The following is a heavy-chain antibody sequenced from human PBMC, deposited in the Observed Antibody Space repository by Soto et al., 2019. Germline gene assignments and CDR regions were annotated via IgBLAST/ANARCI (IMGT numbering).Heavy chain of an antibody. Sequence: EVQLLESGGGLVQPGGSLRLSCAASGFTFSSYAMRWVRQAPGKGLEWVSAIGGSGGSTYYADSVKGRFTISRDNSKNTLYLQMNSLRAEDTAVYYCARRGSGSYYDYWGQGTLVTVSS. D-gene: IGHD1-26*01. V-gene: IGHV3-23*01. CDR2: IGGSGGST. CDR1: GFTFSSYA. J-gene: IGHJ4*02. CDR3: ARRGSGSYYDY.